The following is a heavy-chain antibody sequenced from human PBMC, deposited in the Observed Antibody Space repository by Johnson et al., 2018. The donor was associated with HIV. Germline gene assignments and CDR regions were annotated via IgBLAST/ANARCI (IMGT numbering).Heavy chain of an antibody. J-gene: IGHJ3*01. CDR3: AKWWLRELLPNAFDL. CDR1: GFTFSSYA. D-gene: IGHD3-10*01. Sequence: QVQLVESGGGVVQPGRSLRLSCAASGFTFSSYAMHWVRQAPGKGLEWVAVISYDGSNKYYADSVKGRLTISRDNSKNTLYLQMNSLRAEDTAVYYCAKWWLRELLPNAFDLWGQGTMVTVSS. CDR2: ISYDGSNK. V-gene: IGHV3-30-3*02.